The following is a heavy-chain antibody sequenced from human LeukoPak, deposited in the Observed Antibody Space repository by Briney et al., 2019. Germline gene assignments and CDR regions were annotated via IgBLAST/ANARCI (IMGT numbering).Heavy chain of an antibody. CDR3: AGYDFWSGSPFDI. CDR1: SYSISSGYY. D-gene: IGHD3-3*01. J-gene: IGHJ3*02. CDR2: IYRGGSI. V-gene: IGHV4-38-2*01. Sequence: KPSETLSLTCVVSSYSISSGYYWGWIRQPPGKGLEWIGSIYRGGSIYYNPSLKSRVTISVDTSKNQFSLKLSSVTAADTAVYYCAGYDFWSGSPFDIWGQGIMVTVSS.